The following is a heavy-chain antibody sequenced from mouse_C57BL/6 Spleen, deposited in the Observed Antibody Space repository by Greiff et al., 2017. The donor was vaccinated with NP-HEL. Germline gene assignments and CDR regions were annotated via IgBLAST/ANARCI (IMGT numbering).Heavy chain of an antibody. Sequence: EVQGVESGGGLVQPGGSLKLSCAASGFTFSDYYMYWVRQTPEKRLEWVAYISNGGGSTYYPDTVKGRFTISRDNAKNTLYLQMSRLKSEDTAMYYCARLSLYYYGSSYGYFDVWGTGTTVTVSS. CDR3: ARLSLYYYGSSYGYFDV. J-gene: IGHJ1*03. CDR1: GFTFSDYY. V-gene: IGHV5-12*01. CDR2: ISNGGGST. D-gene: IGHD1-1*01.